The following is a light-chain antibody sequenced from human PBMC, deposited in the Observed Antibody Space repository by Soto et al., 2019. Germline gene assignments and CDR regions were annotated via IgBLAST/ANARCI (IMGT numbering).Light chain of an antibody. CDR1: QTISSW. J-gene: IGKJ5*01. Sequence: DVQMSQSPSTLSGSVGDRVTITCRASQTISSWLAWYQQKPGKAPKLLIYDASTLESGVPSRFSGSGFGTEFTLTISSLQPEDFATYYCQQSYSTPPITFGQGTRLEIK. CDR2: DAS. CDR3: QQSYSTPPIT. V-gene: IGKV1-5*01.